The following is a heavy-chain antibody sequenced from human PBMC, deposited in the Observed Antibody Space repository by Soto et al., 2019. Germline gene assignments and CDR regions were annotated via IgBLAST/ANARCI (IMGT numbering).Heavy chain of an antibody. CDR3: ARRLYYDSSGFEGGGMDV. Sequence: SETLSLTCTVSGASVSSGYWSWIRQPPGKGLEWIGFMYFGGSFNYNPSLTSRVTISVDTSKNQFSLKLSSVTAADTAVYYCARRLYYDSSGFEGGGMDVWGQGTMVTVSS. D-gene: IGHD3-22*01. V-gene: IGHV4-59*08. CDR1: GASVSSGY. J-gene: IGHJ6*02. CDR2: MYFGGSF.